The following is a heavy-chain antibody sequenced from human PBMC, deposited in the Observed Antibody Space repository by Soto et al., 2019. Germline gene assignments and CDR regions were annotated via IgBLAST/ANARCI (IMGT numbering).Heavy chain of an antibody. Sequence: EVQLVESGGGLIQAGGSLRLSCAASGFTVSSNYMSWVRQAPGKRLEWVSVIYSGENTYYADSVKGRFTISRDISKNTLYLQMNSLRADDTAVYYCARGWYSSSWLPYFDYWGQGTLVTVSS. J-gene: IGHJ4*02. V-gene: IGHV3-53*01. CDR3: ARGWYSSSWLPYFDY. CDR1: GFTVSSNY. D-gene: IGHD6-13*01. CDR2: IYSGENT.